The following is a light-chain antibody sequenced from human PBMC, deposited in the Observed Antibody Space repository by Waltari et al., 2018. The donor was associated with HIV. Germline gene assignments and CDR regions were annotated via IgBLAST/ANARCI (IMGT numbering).Light chain of an antibody. J-gene: IGLJ3*02. V-gene: IGLV2-11*01. Sequence: QSALTQPRSVSGSPGQSVTISCTGTSSDVGGYNYVSLYQQNPGKAPNFNIYDVTKRPVGVPDRFSASKSGNAASRTISVLQAEDEAYYYCCSCAGNYPVLFGGGTKLTVL. CDR2: DVT. CDR1: SSDVGGYNY. CDR3: CSCAGNYPVL.